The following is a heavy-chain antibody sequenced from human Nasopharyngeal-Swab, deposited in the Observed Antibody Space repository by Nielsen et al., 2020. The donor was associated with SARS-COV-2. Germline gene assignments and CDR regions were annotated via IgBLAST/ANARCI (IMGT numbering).Heavy chain of an antibody. CDR3: ARLNDGVAAAGYYYYYGMDV. J-gene: IGHJ6*02. CDR1: GYSFTSHW. D-gene: IGHD6-13*01. V-gene: IGHV5-51*01. CDR2: IYPGDSDT. Sequence: KVSCKGSGYSFTSHWIGWVRQMPGKGLEWMGIIYPGDSDTRYSPSFQGQVTISADKSISTAYLQWSSLKASDTAMYYCARLNDGVAAAGYYYYYGMDVWGQGTTVTVSS.